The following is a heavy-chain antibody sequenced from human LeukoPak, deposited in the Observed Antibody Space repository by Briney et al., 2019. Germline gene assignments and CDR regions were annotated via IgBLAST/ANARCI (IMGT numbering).Heavy chain of an antibody. V-gene: IGHV1-18*01. CDR3: ARDGYYDIVTGYFSFSTMDV. D-gene: IGHD3-9*01. CDR1: GYTFTIYG. CDR2: ISAYNGNT. Sequence: ASVTVSCKASGYTFTIYGNSWVRHAPGQGLEWMGWISAYNGNTNYAQKLQGRVTMTTDTSTSKASMELRSLRSDDTAVYYCARDGYYDIVTGYFSFSTMDVWGKGTTVTISS. J-gene: IGHJ6*03.